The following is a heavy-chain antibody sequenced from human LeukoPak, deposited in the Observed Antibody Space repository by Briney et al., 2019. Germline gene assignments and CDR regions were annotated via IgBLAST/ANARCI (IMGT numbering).Heavy chain of an antibody. D-gene: IGHD3-22*01. V-gene: IGHV4-34*01. CDR2: IYYSGST. J-gene: IGHJ3*02. Sequence: SETLSLTCAVYGGSFSGYYWSWIRQPPGKGLEWIGSIYYSGSTYYNSSLKSRVTISVDTSKNQFSLKLSSVAATDTAVYYCARHSNYYDFRGQGAFDIWGQGTMVTVSS. CDR3: ARHSNYYDFRGQGAFDI. CDR1: GGSFSGYY.